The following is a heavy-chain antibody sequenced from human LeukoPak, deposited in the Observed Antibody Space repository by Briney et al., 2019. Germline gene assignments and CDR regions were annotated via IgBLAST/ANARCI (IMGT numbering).Heavy chain of an antibody. CDR1: GDSVSRSDSC. J-gene: IGHJ4*02. CDR2: INHSGST. CDR3: VSRLGDY. V-gene: IGHV4-39*07. Sequence: SETLSLTCSVSGDSVSRSDSCWDWIRQPPGKGLEWIGEINHSGSTNYNPSLKSRVTISVDTSKNQFSLKLSSVTAADTAVYYCVSRLGDYWGQGTLVTVSS. D-gene: IGHD6-19*01.